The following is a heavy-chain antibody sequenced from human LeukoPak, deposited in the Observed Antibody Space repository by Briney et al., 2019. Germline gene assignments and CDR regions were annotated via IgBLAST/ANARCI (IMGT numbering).Heavy chain of an antibody. CDR2: IIPIFGTA. Sequence: SVKVSCKASGGTFSSYAISWVRQAPGQGLEWMGGIIPIFGTANYAQKFQGRVTTTADESTSPAYMELSSLRSENTAVYYCASIVVPAAKPYYYYGMDVWGQGTTVTVSS. J-gene: IGHJ6*02. CDR3: ASIVVPAAKPYYYYGMDV. D-gene: IGHD2-2*01. CDR1: GGTFSSYA. V-gene: IGHV1-69*13.